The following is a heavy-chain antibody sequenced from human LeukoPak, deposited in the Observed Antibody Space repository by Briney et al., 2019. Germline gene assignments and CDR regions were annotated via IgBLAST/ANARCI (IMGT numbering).Heavy chain of an antibody. J-gene: IGHJ5*02. Sequence: ASVKVSCKASGYTFTSYGISWVRQAPGQGLEWMGWISAYNGNRNYAQKLQGRVTMTTDTSTSTAYMELRSLRSDDTAVYYCARLIRYCSSTSCRNWFDPWGQGTLVTVSS. CDR3: ARLIRYCSSTSCRNWFDP. CDR1: GYTFTSYG. D-gene: IGHD2-2*01. V-gene: IGHV1-18*01. CDR2: ISAYNGNR.